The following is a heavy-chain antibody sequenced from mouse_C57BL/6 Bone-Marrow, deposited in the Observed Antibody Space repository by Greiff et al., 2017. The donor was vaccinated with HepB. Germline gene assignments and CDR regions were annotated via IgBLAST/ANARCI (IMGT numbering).Heavy chain of an antibody. CDR2: IDPNSGGT. CDR1: GYTFTSYW. J-gene: IGHJ3*01. Sequence: VQLQQPGAELVKPGASVKLSCKASGYTFTSYWMHWVKQRPGRGLEWIGRIDPNSGGTKYNEKFKSKATLTVDKPSSTAYMQLSSLTSEDSAVYYCAREGGQLRLRFAYWGQGTLVTVSA. D-gene: IGHD3-2*02. V-gene: IGHV1-72*01. CDR3: AREGGQLRLRFAY.